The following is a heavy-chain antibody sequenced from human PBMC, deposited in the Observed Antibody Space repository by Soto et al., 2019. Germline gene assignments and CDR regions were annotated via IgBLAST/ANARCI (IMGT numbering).Heavy chain of an antibody. V-gene: IGHV3-30*18. CDR3: AKDAGDIVVVTAIRDYYGMDV. J-gene: IGHJ6*01. Sequence: QVQLVESGGGVVQPGRSLRLSCAASGFTFSSYGMHWVRQAPGKGLEWVAVISYDGSNKYYADSVKGRFTISRDNSKNTLYLQMNSLRAEDTAVYYCAKDAGDIVVVTAIRDYYGMDVW. CDR2: ISYDGSNK. D-gene: IGHD2-21*02. CDR1: GFTFSSYG.